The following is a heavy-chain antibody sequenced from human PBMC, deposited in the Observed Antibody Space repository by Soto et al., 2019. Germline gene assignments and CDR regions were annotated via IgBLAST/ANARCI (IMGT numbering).Heavy chain of an antibody. V-gene: IGHV1-69*12. CDR3: ARPASLAARPFDY. D-gene: IGHD6-6*01. CDR2: IIPIFGTA. CDR1: GGTFSSYA. J-gene: IGHJ4*02. Sequence: QVQLVQSGAEVKKPGSSVKVSCKASGGTFSSYAISWVRQAPGQGLEWMGGIIPIFGTATYAQKFQGRVTITADESTSTAYMELSSLRSDVTAVYYCARPASLAARPFDYWGQGTLVTVSS.